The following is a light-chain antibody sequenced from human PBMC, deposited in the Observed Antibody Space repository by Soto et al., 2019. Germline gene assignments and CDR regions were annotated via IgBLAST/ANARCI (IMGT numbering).Light chain of an antibody. Sequence: EIVLTQSPVTLSLSPGESATLSCRASQSVSSSYLAWYQQKPGQAPRLLIYGASSRATGIPDRFSGSGSGTDFTLTISRLEPEDFAVYYCQQYGSSPRTFGQGTKVEIK. CDR3: QQYGSSPRT. J-gene: IGKJ1*01. CDR1: QSVSSSY. V-gene: IGKV3-20*01. CDR2: GAS.